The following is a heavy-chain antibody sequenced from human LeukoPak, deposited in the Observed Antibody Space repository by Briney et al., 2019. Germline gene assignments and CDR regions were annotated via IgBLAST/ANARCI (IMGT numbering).Heavy chain of an antibody. CDR2: INAGNGNT. V-gene: IGHV1-3*01. CDR1: GYTFTSYA. D-gene: IGHD3-9*01. CDR3: ARELGDILTGYTAPYYYYGMDV. J-gene: IGHJ6*04. Sequence: ASVKVSCMASGYTFTSYAMHWVRQAPGQRLEWMGWINAGNGNTKYSQKFQGRVTITRDTSASTAYMELSSLRSEDTAVYYCARELGDILTGYTAPYYYYGMDVWGKGTTVTVSS.